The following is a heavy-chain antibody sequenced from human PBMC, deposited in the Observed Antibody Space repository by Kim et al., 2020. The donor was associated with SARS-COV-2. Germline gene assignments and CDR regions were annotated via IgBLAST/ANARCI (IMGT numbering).Heavy chain of an antibody. CDR3: SREGRYSSSWYFDY. Sequence: ADSVKGRFTISRDNAKSKLYLQMNGLRAEDTAVYYCSREGRYSSSWYFDYWGQGTLVTVSS. J-gene: IGHJ4*02. D-gene: IGHD6-13*01. V-gene: IGHV3-53*01.